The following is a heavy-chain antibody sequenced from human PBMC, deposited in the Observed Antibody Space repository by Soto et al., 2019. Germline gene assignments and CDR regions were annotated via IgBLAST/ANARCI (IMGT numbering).Heavy chain of an antibody. V-gene: IGHV3-23*01. J-gene: IGHJ6*02. CDR3: ASIPGTRVDYYYYGRDV. D-gene: IGHD2-21*01. CDR2: ISGSGGST. Sequence: EVQLLESGGGLVQPGGSLRLSCAASGLTFSSYAMSWVRQAPGKGLEWVSAISGSGGSTYYADSVKGRFTISRDTFKSTLYLQMNSRIAEDTDVYYCASIPGTRVDYYYYGRDVWGQGGTVTV. CDR1: GLTFSSYA.